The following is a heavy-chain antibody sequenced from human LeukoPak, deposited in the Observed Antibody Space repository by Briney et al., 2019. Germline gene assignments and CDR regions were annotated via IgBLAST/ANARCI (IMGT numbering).Heavy chain of an antibody. CDR2: INPNSGGT. Sequence: ASVKVSCKASGYTFTSYGLSWVRQAPGQGLEWMGWINPNSGGTNYAQKFQGRVTMTRDTSISTAYMELSSLRSDDTAVYYCATVSAYDYYFDCWGQGTLVTVSS. V-gene: IGHV1-2*02. D-gene: IGHD5-12*01. CDR3: ATVSAYDYYFDC. CDR1: GYTFTSYG. J-gene: IGHJ4*02.